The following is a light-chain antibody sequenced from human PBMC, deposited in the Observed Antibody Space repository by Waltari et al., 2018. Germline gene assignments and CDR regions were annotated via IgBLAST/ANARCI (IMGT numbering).Light chain of an antibody. Sequence: EIVLTQSPGTLSLSPGERATLSCRASQSISSNYLSWYQHKPGQAPRLLIYGASRRATGIPDRFSGSGSGTDFTLTISRLEPEDFAVYFCQQYGGSPPMYTFGQGTKLEI. CDR2: GAS. J-gene: IGKJ2*01. CDR3: QQYGGSPPMYT. V-gene: IGKV3-20*01. CDR1: QSISSNY.